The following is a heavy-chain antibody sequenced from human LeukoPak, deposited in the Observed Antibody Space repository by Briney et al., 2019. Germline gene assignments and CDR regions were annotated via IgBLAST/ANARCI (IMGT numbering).Heavy chain of an antibody. J-gene: IGHJ4*02. Sequence: SQTLSLTCTVSGGSISSGGYYWSWIRQPPGKGLEWIGYIYHSGSTYYNPSLKSRVTISVDRSKNQFSLKLSSVTAADTAVYYCAIGRGKGELWRPLGIAAAGTAYFDYWGQGTLVTVSS. V-gene: IGHV4-30-2*01. CDR1: GGSISSGGYY. CDR2: IYHSGST. CDR3: AIGRGKGELWRPLGIAAAGTAYFDY. D-gene: IGHD6-13*01.